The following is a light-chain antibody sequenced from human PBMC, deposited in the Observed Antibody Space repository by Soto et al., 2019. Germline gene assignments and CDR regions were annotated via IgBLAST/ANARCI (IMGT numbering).Light chain of an antibody. J-gene: IGLJ2*01. V-gene: IGLV1-51*01. CDR2: DNN. CDR1: SSNIGNNY. CDR3: GTWESRLSASV. Sequence: QSVLTQPPSVSAAPGQKVTISCSGSSSNIGNNYVSWYQQLPGTAPKLLIYDNNKRPSGIPDRFSGSKSGTSATLGITGLQTGDEADYYCGTWESRLSASVFGGGTKVTVL.